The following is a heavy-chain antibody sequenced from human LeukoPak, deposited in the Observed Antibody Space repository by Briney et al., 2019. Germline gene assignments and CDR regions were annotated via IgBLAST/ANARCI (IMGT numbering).Heavy chain of an antibody. CDR2: INGDGRDK. D-gene: IGHD3-9*01. CDR1: GFTFSSYW. Sequence: GGSLRLSCAASGFTFSSYWMNWVRQAPGRGLEWVANINGDGRDKYYVGSVRGRFTISRDNADNALYLQTNSLRGDDTALYYCARGVDSAIDWWGQGTLVTVSS. J-gene: IGHJ4*02. V-gene: IGHV3-7*01. CDR3: ARGVDSAIDW.